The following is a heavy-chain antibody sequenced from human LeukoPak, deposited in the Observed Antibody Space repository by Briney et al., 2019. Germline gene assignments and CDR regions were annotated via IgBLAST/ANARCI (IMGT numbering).Heavy chain of an antibody. J-gene: IGHJ6*03. V-gene: IGHV3-43D*03. CDR1: GFTFDDYA. D-gene: IGHD6-19*01. CDR2: ISWDGGST. CDR3: AKEGTRGWSYYYYYMDA. Sequence: PGGSLRLSCAASGFTFDDYAMHWVRQAPGKGLEWVSLISWDGGSTYYADSVKGRFTISRDNSKNSLYLQMNSLRAEDTALYYCAKEGTRGWSYYYYYMDAWGKGTTVTVSS.